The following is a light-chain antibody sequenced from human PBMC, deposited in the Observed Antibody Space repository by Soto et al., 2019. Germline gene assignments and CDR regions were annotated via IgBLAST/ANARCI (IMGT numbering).Light chain of an antibody. Sequence: QSPAALSLTPGETATLFCRASQSVTTYLAWYQQKPGQPPRLLIYDASNRATGIPDRFSGSGSGTDFTLTISRLEPGDFAVYYCQQYGDSPRSFGQGTKVDIK. CDR1: QSVTTY. CDR2: DAS. V-gene: IGKV3-11*01. J-gene: IGKJ1*01. CDR3: QQYGDSPRS.